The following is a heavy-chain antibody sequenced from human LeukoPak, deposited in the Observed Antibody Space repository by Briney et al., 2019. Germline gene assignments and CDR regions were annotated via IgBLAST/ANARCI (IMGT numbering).Heavy chain of an antibody. D-gene: IGHD6-6*01. Sequence: GGSLRLSCAASGFTLTSYAMSWVRQAPGKGLEWVSAISASGGTTLYADSVKGRFAISRDSSKNTLYVQMNSLRAEDTAVYYCAKVSSSALDYWGQGTLVAVSS. J-gene: IGHJ4*02. CDR2: ISASGGTT. CDR3: AKVSSSALDY. CDR1: GFTLTSYA. V-gene: IGHV3-23*01.